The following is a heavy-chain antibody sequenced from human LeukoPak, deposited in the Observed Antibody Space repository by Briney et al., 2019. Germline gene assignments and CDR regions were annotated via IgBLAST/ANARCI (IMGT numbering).Heavy chain of an antibody. CDR2: VMPIFGTA. CDR3: ASRGALVVYDWFDP. CDR1: GGTFSSYA. Sequence: SSVKVSCKASGGTFSSYAISWVRQAPAEGLEWTGGVMPIFGTANYAQKFQRRVTIPADESTSTAYMELSSLRSEDTAVYYCASRGALVVYDWFDPWGQGTLVTVSS. D-gene: IGHD3-10*01. J-gene: IGHJ5*02. V-gene: IGHV1-69*13.